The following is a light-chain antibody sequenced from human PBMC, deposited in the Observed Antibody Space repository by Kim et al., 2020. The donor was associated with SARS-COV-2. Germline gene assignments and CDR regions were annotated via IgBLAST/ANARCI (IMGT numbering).Light chain of an antibody. CDR3: QAWDNGTVV. V-gene: IGLV3-1*01. J-gene: IGLJ2*01. Sequence: SYELTQPPSISVSPGQTVTLTCSGDKLGEKYSCWYQQKSGQSPILIIYQDFKRPSGIPERFSGSNFGNTATLTITGTQTVDEADYYCQAWDNGTVVFGGGTQLTVL. CDR1: KLGEKY. CDR2: QDF.